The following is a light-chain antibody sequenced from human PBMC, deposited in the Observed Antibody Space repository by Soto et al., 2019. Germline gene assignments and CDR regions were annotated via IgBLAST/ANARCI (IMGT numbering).Light chain of an antibody. CDR3: QQYGSSLT. CDR1: ESISRN. Sequence: EMVVTQSPATLSMSPGGRATLSCRTSESISRNLAWYQQKLGQAPRLLIYGASTRATGVPDRFSGSGSGTDFPLTISRLDPEDFAVYYCQQYGSSLTFGGGIKVDIK. V-gene: IGKV3-20*01. J-gene: IGKJ4*01. CDR2: GAS.